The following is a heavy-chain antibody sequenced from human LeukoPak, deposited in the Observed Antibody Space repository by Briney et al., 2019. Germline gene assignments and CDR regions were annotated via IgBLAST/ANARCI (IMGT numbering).Heavy chain of an antibody. V-gene: IGHV3-33*01. CDR3: ARDRVDY. Sequence: QPGRSLRLSCAASGFTFSSYGMHWVRQAPGKGLEWVAVIWYDGSTTYYADSVKGRFTVSRDNSKNTLYLQMNSLRAEDTAVYYRARDRVDYWGQGTLVTVSS. D-gene: IGHD3-10*01. J-gene: IGHJ4*02. CDR1: GFTFSSYG. CDR2: IWYDGSTT.